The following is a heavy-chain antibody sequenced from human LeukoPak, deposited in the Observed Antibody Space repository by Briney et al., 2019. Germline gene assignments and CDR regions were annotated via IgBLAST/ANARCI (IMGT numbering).Heavy chain of an antibody. CDR2: IRYDGSNK. CDR3: ARDHRDAFDI. V-gene: IGHV3-30*02. CDR1: GFTFSSYG. Sequence: GGSLRLSCAASGFTFSSYGMHWVRQAPGKGLEWVAFIRYDGSNKYYADSVKGRFTISRDNSKNTLYLQMNSLRAEDTAVYYCARDHRDAFDIWGQGTMVTVSS. J-gene: IGHJ3*02.